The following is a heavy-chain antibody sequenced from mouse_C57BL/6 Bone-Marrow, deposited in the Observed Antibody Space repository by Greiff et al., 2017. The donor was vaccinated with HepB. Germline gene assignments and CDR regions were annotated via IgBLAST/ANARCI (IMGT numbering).Heavy chain of an antibody. CDR2: ISNLAYSI. V-gene: IGHV5-15*01. Sequence: EVMLVESGGGLVQPGGSLKLSCAASGFTFSDYGMAWVRQAPRKGPEWVAFISNLAYSIYYADTVTGRFTISRENAKNTLYLEMSSLRSEDTAMYYCARPLYYDYDWGFAYWGQGTLVTVSA. D-gene: IGHD2-4*01. CDR3: ARPLYYDYDWGFAY. J-gene: IGHJ3*01. CDR1: GFTFSDYG.